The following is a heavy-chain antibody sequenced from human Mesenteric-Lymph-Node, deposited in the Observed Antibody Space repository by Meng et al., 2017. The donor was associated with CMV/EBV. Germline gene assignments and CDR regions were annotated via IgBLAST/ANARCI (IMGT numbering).Heavy chain of an antibody. CDR1: GYTFTGYY. D-gene: IGHD1-26*01. Sequence: ASVKVSCKASGYTFTGYYMHWVRQAPGQGLEWMGWINPNSGGTNYAQKFQGRVTMTRDTSISTAYMELSRLRSDDTAVFYCARDHEGFYSGSPKGWGQGTLVTVSS. CDR2: INPNSGGT. V-gene: IGHV1-2*02. J-gene: IGHJ4*02. CDR3: ARDHEGFYSGSPKG.